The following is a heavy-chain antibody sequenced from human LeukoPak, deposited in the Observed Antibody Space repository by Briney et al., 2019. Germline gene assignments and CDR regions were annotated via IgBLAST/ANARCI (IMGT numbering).Heavy chain of an antibody. Sequence: ASVKVSCKASGYTFTSYDINWVRQATGQGLEWMGWMNPNSGNTGYAQKFQGRVTMTRNTYISTAYMELSSLRSEDTPVYYCARGRSCPLVLRFLEWPRQSQSNWFDPWGQGTLVTVSS. CDR1: GYTFTSYD. V-gene: IGHV1-8*01. D-gene: IGHD3-3*01. CDR3: ARGRSCPLVLRFLEWPRQSQSNWFDP. CDR2: MNPNSGNT. J-gene: IGHJ5*02.